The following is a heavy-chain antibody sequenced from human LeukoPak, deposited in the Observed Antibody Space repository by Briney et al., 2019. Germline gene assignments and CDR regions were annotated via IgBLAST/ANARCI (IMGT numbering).Heavy chain of an antibody. V-gene: IGHV3-21*01. Sequence: GGSLRLSCAASGFTFSSYSMNWVRQAPGKGLEWVSSISSSSSYIYYADSVKGRFTISRDNAKNSLYLQMNSLRAEDTAVYYCARDLVVPAAIPIDYWGQGTLVTASS. D-gene: IGHD2-2*02. CDR1: GFTFSSYS. CDR2: ISSSSSYI. CDR3: ARDLVVPAAIPIDY. J-gene: IGHJ4*02.